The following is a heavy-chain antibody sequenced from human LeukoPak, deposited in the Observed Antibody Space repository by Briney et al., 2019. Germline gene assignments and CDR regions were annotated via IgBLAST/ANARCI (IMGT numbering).Heavy chain of an antibody. D-gene: IGHD6-13*01. CDR1: GFTFSSYG. CDR3: ARGMTRGIAAAGNHHRADY. CDR2: IRYDGSNK. V-gene: IGHV3-30*02. J-gene: IGHJ4*02. Sequence: GGSLRLSCAASGFTFSSYGMHWVRQAPGKGLEWVAFIRYDGSNKYYADSVKGRFTISRDNAKNSLYLQMNSLRAEDTAVYYCARGMTRGIAAAGNHHRADYWGQGTLVTVSS.